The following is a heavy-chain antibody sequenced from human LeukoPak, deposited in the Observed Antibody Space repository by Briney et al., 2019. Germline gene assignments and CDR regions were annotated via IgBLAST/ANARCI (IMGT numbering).Heavy chain of an antibody. D-gene: IGHD2-21*01. Sequence: GGSLRLSCAASGFTFNNYAMSWVRQAPGKGLVWVARIKNDGSGIIYADSVKGRFTISRDNARNTLYLQMNSLRAEDTAVYYCARERGVSHPFDYWGQGTLVTVSS. CDR3: ARERGVSHPFDY. CDR2: IKNDGSGI. J-gene: IGHJ4*02. CDR1: GFTFNNYA. V-gene: IGHV3-74*01.